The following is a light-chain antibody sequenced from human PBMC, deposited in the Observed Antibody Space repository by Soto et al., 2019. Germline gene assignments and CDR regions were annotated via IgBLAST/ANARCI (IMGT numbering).Light chain of an antibody. V-gene: IGKV3-15*01. J-gene: IGKJ1*01. Sequence: EIVMTQSPATLSVSGGERATLSCRASQGVSSNLDWYQQKPGQAPRLLIYGASTWTSGIPARFSGSGSGTEFTLTISLLQSEDFAVYYCHQYNNYPRTFGQGTKVVIK. CDR1: QGVSSN. CDR2: GAS. CDR3: HQYNNYPRT.